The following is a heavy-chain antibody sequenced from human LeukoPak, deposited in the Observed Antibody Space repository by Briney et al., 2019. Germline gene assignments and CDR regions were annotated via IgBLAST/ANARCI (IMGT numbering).Heavy chain of an antibody. J-gene: IGHJ4*02. CDR1: GGSISSSSYY. D-gene: IGHD3-22*01. V-gene: IGHV4-39*01. Sequence: SETLSLTCTVSGGSISSSSYYWGWIRQPPGTGLEWIGSIYYSGSTYYNPSLKSRVTISVDTSKNQFSLKLSSVTAADTAVYYCARPGDSSGYEYYFDYWGQGTLVTVSS. CDR2: IYYSGST. CDR3: ARPGDSSGYEYYFDY.